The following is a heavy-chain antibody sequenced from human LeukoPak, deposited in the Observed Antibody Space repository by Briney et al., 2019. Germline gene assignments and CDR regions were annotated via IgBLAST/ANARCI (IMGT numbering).Heavy chain of an antibody. D-gene: IGHD3-10*01. CDR1: GFTFSSYE. CDR2: INHSGST. CDR3: ARSVRRGSGSYYKD. V-gene: IGHV4-34*01. J-gene: IGHJ4*02. Sequence: GSLRLSCAASGFTFSSYEMNWVRQPPGKGLEWIGEINHSGSTNYNPSLKSRVTISVDTSKNQFSLKLSSVTAADTAVYYCARSVRRGSGSYYKDWGQGTLVTVSS.